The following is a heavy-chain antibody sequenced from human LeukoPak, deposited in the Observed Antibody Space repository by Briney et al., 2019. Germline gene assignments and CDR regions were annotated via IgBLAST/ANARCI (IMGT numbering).Heavy chain of an antibody. CDR2: IYYSGST. CDR1: GGSISSYY. V-gene: IGHV4-59*01. Sequence: SETLSLTCTVSGGSISSYYWSWIRQPPGKGLEWIWYIYYSGSTNYNPSLKSRVTISVDTSKNQFSLKLSSVTAADTAVYYCARDSHDICSGGSCYSHYYHYMDVWGKGTTVTVSS. D-gene: IGHD2-15*01. J-gene: IGHJ6*03. CDR3: ARDSHDICSGGSCYSHYYHYMDV.